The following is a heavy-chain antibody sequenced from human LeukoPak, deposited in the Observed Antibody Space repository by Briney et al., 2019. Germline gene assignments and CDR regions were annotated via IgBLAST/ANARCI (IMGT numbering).Heavy chain of an antibody. Sequence: PGGSLRLSCAASGFTFSSYTFSTYAMSWVRQAPGKGLEWVTAVSGSGVSTYYADSVKGRFTISSDNSKNTLYLQMNGLRAEDTAVYYCAKGVEDSGIYYYYYMDVWGKGTTVTVSS. D-gene: IGHD2-15*01. V-gene: IGHV3-23*01. CDR2: VSGSGVST. CDR1: GFTFSSYTFSTYA. J-gene: IGHJ6*03. CDR3: AKGVEDSGIYYYYYMDV.